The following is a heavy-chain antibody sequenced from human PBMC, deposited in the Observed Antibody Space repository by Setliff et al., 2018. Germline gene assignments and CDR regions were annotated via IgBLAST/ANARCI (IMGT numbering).Heavy chain of an antibody. V-gene: IGHV1-18*04. D-gene: IGHD1-7*01. CDR1: GYTFTNSI. CDR3: ERLVRHCTRISCQRTSEDEL. CDR2: ISAYNGNT. J-gene: IGHJ4*02. Sequence: ASVKVSCKASGYTFTNSIMNWVRQAPGKGLEWMGWISAYNGNTYHAQKFQDRLSMTTDTSASTAYMELRSLRADDTAVYYCERLVRHCTRISCQRTSEDELWGQGTQVTVSS.